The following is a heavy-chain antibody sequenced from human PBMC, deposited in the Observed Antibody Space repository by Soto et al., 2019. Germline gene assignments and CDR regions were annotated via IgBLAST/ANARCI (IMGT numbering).Heavy chain of an antibody. CDR3: VRSRYGYGSEF. V-gene: IGHV3-7*01. D-gene: IGHD5-12*01. CDR1: EFIFGDYW. Sequence: TGGSLRLSCAASEFIFGDYWMNWVRQVPGKGLEWVANIKKDGSDKYYEDSVKGRFTIYRDNAKNSLFLQMNRLRVEDTAVYYCVRSRYGYGSEFWGQGALVTVSS. J-gene: IGHJ4*02. CDR2: IKKDGSDK.